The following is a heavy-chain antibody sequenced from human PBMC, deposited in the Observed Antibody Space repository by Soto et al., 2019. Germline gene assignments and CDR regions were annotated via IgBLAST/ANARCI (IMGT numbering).Heavy chain of an antibody. J-gene: IGHJ4*02. V-gene: IGHV3-72*01. CDR2: IRNKAVSHTT. D-gene: IGHD2-21*01. Sequence: PGGSLRLSCAASGFTFTDHHMDWLRQAPGKGLEWVGRIRNKAVSHTTEYAASVRGRFTISRDDSKNSVYLQMNSLKTEDTAVYYCARDGNNYSLDYWGQGTLVTVSS. CDR1: GFTFTDHH. CDR3: ARDGNNYSLDY.